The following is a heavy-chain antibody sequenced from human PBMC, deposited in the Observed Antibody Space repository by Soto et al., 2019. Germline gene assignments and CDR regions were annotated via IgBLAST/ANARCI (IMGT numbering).Heavy chain of an antibody. J-gene: IGHJ6*02. CDR1: GGSFSGYY. CDR3: ARGAYCSGGSCYPENYYYYYGMDV. V-gene: IGHV4-34*01. D-gene: IGHD2-15*01. CDR2: INHSGST. Sequence: QVQLQQWGAGLLKPSETLSLTCAVYGGSFSGYYWSWIRQPPGKGLEWIGEINHSGSTNYNPSLKSRVTISVATSKNQFPLKLSSVTAADTAVYYCARGAYCSGGSCYPENYYYYYGMDVWGQGTTVTVSS.